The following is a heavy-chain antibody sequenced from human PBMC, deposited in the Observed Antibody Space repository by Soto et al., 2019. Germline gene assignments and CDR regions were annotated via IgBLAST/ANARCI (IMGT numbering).Heavy chain of an antibody. D-gene: IGHD3-16*02. CDR2: ITGSGGST. V-gene: IGHV3-23*01. J-gene: IGHJ4*02. Sequence: GGSLRLSCAASGFTFSSYFMNWVRQAPGKGLEWVSGITGSGGSTYYADSVKGRFTISRDNSKNTLYLQMNSLRAEDTAVYYCASGHVWGSYRYLXDYWGQGTLVTVSS. CDR1: GFTFSSYF. CDR3: ASGHVWGSYRYLXDY.